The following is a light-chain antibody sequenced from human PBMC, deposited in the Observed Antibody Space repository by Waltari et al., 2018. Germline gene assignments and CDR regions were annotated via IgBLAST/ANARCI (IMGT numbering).Light chain of an antibody. CDR2: AVT. CDR1: GPYAGDFTY. Sequence: QSALTQPASVSGSPGQSLTIPCTGAGPYAGDFTYVSWYLQHPRKAPKLLLYAVTNRPSGVSDRFSGSKSGNTASLIISGLQAGDEADYYCGSYTITSLVVFGGGTRLTVL. V-gene: IGLV2-14*03. J-gene: IGLJ2*01. CDR3: GSYTITSLVV.